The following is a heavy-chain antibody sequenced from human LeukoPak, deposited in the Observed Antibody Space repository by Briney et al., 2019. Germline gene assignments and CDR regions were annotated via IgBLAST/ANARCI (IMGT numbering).Heavy chain of an antibody. Sequence: SETLSLTCTVSGVSIITSNSYWGWIRQPPGKGLEWIGSIYHTGNTYYNASLKSQVSISIDTSKNQFSLRLTSVTAADTAVYFCARQTGSGLFILPGGQGTLVTVSS. D-gene: IGHD3/OR15-3a*01. V-gene: IGHV4-39*01. CDR3: ARQTGSGLFILP. CDR2: IYHTGNT. J-gene: IGHJ4*02. CDR1: GVSIITSNSY.